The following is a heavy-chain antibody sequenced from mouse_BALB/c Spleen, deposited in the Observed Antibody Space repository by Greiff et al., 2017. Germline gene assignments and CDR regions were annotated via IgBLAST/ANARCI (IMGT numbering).Heavy chain of an antibody. V-gene: IGHV1-54*01. J-gene: IGHJ3*01. D-gene: IGHD2-3*01. CDR1: GYAFTNYL. Sequence: VQLQESGAELVRPGTSVKVSCKASGYAFTNYLIEWVKQRPGQGLEWIGMIHPSDSETRLNQKFKDKATLTVDKSSSTAYMQLSSPTSEDSAVYYCARSDGYYSFWAYWGQGTLVTVSA. CDR2: IHPSDSET. CDR3: ARSDGYYSFWAY.